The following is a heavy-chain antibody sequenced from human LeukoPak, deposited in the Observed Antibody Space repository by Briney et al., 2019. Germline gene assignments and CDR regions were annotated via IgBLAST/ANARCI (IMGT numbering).Heavy chain of an antibody. CDR2: IYHSGST. CDR1: GYSISSGYY. V-gene: IGHV4-38-2*02. J-gene: IGHJ3*02. Sequence: SETLSLTCTVSGYSISSGYYWGWIRQPPGKGLEWIGSIYHSGSTYYNPSLKSRVTISVDTSKNQFSLKLSSVTAADTAVYYCAREPAYCSSTSCPHDAFDIWGQGTMVPVSS. D-gene: IGHD2-2*01. CDR3: AREPAYCSSTSCPHDAFDI.